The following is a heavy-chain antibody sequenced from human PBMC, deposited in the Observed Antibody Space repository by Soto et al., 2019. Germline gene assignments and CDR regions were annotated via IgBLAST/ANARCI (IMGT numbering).Heavy chain of an antibody. CDR3: AKDGLGYCSSTSCYRHYYYGMDV. CDR2: MTGSGGIT. J-gene: IGHJ6*02. D-gene: IGHD2-2*02. Sequence: EVQLLESGGGLVQPGGPLRLSCAASGFTFSSYAMSWVRQAPGKGLEWASAMTGSGGITYYADSVKGRFTISRDSSKNTLSLQMNSLRAEDTAVYYCAKDGLGYCSSTSCYRHYYYGMDVWGQGTTVTVSS. CDR1: GFTFSSYA. V-gene: IGHV3-23*01.